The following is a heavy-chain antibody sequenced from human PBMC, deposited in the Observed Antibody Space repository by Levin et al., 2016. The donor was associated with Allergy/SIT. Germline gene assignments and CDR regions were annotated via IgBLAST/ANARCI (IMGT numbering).Heavy chain of an antibody. V-gene: IGHV1-2*02. CDR2: INPNSGGT. Sequence: WVRQAPGQGLEWMGWINPNSGGTNYAQKFQGRVTMTRDTSISTAYMELSRLRSDDTAVYYCASTGYCSGGSCHMDVWGKGTTVTVSS. J-gene: IGHJ6*03. D-gene: IGHD2-15*01. CDR3: ASTGYCSGGSCHMDV.